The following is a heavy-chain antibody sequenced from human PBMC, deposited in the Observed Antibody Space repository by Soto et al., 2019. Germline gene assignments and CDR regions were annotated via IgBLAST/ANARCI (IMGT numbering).Heavy chain of an antibody. J-gene: IGHJ6*02. Sequence: SETLSLTCTVSGGSISSYYWSWIRQPPGKGLEWIGYIYYSGSTNYNPSLKSRVTISVDTSKNQFSLKLSSVTAAGTAVYYCARADWDSRYYYYYGMDARGQGTTVTVPS. V-gene: IGHV4-59*01. D-gene: IGHD3-9*01. CDR2: IYYSGST. CDR1: GGSISSYY. CDR3: ARADWDSRYYYYYGMDA.